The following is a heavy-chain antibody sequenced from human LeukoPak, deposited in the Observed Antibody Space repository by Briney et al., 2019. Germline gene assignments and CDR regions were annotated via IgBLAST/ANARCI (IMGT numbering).Heavy chain of an antibody. D-gene: IGHD6-19*01. V-gene: IGHV3-30*04. CDR1: GFIFSIYA. CDR3: ARDRTLHRYSSGWYAEYFQH. J-gene: IGHJ1*01. Sequence: GGSLRLFCAASGFIFSIYAVHGVRQAPGRGLVGVAVISYDGSNKYYADAVKGRFTISRDNSKNTLYLQMNSLRAEDTAVYYCARDRTLHRYSSGWYAEYFQHWGQGTLVTVSS. CDR2: ISYDGSNK.